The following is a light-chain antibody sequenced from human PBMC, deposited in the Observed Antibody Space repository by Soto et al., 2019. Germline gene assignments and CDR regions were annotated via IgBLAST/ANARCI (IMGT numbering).Light chain of an antibody. CDR3: QQYNNWPPWT. CDR2: RAS. V-gene: IGKV3-15*01. CDR1: QSVSGA. J-gene: IGKJ1*01. Sequence: EIVMTQSPATLSVSPGERATLSCRASQSVSGAVAWYQQKPGQAPRLLIYRASTRATGVPARFSGSGSGTEFTLTISSLHSADFAVYFCQQYNNWPPWTFCQGTKVDIK.